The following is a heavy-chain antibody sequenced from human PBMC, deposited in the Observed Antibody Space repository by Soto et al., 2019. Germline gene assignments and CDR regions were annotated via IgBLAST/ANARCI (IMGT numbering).Heavy chain of an antibody. V-gene: IGHV4-4*02. D-gene: IGHD1-7*01. CDR3: ASRDPGTSVDY. CDR1: GGSFTSNNW. J-gene: IGHJ4*02. Sequence: SDTLSLTCAVSGGSFTSNNWWTWVRQPPGQGLEWIGEIYRTGSTNYNPSLKSRVTISLDKSENKFSLRVTSLTAADTAVYYCASRDPGTSVDYWGQGTLVTVSA. CDR2: IYRTGST.